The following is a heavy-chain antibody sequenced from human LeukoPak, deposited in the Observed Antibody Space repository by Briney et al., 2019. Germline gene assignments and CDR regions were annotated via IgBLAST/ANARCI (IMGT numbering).Heavy chain of an antibody. D-gene: IGHD3-3*01. V-gene: IGHV1-18*01. Sequence: ASVKVSCKASGYTFTSYGISWVRQAPGQGLEWMGWISAHNGNTNYAQKLQGRVTMTTDTSTSTAYMELRSLRSDDTAVYYCARAPHYDFWSGYYYGWFDPWGQGTLVTVSS. CDR3: ARAPHYDFWSGYYYGWFDP. CDR2: ISAHNGNT. CDR1: GYTFTSYG. J-gene: IGHJ5*02.